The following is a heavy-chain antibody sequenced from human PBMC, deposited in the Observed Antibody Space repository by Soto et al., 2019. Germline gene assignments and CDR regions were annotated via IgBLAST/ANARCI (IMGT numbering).Heavy chain of an antibody. J-gene: IGHJ4*02. Sequence: EVQLVESGGGLVQPGGSLRLSCAASGFTFSAYSMHWARQAPGKGLMWVSLIQKDGSSALYADSVRGRFTTSRDNEKNTLYLQMDSLRADDTAVYFCASDGDLAGDPGDYWGQGVLVTVSS. D-gene: IGHD6-19*01. CDR2: IQKDGSSA. CDR1: GFTFSAYS. CDR3: ASDGDLAGDPGDY. V-gene: IGHV3-74*01.